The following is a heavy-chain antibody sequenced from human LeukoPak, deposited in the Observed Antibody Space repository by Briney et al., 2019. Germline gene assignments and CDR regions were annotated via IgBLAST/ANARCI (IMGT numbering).Heavy chain of an antibody. CDR2: MNPNSGNT. Sequence: ASVKVSCKASGYTFTSYDINWVRQATGQGLEWMGWMNPNSGNTGYAQKFQGRVTMTRNTSISTAYMELSSLRSEDTAVYHCARGLYSSGWYRGEYYFDYWGQGTLVTVSS. V-gene: IGHV1-8*01. J-gene: IGHJ4*02. CDR1: GYTFTSYD. D-gene: IGHD6-19*01. CDR3: ARGLYSSGWYRGEYYFDY.